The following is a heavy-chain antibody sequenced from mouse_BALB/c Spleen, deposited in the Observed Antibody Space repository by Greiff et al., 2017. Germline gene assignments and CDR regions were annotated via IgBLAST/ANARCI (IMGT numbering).Heavy chain of an antibody. CDR2: IDPANGDT. J-gene: IGHJ3*01. CDR1: GFNIKDNY. D-gene: IGHD2-2*01. Sequence: VQLQQSGAELVKPGASVKLSCTASGFNIKDNYMHWVKQRPEQGLEWIGRIDPANGDTKYDPKFPGKATITADTSSNTAYLQLSRLTYEDTAVYDCARGLGAWFDYWGQGTLVTVSA. CDR3: ARGLGAWFDY. V-gene: IGHV14-3*02.